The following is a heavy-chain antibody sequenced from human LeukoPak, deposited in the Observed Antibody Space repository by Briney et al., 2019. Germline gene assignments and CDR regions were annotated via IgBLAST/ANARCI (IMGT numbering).Heavy chain of an antibody. J-gene: IGHJ6*02. CDR3: ARGPTMVRYYYYYYGMDV. D-gene: IGHD3-10*01. CDR2: INHSGST. V-gene: IGHV4-34*01. Sequence: PSETLSLTCAVYGGSFSGYYWSWIRQPPGKGLEWIGEINHSGSTNYNPSLKSRVTISVDTSKNQFSLKLSSVTAAGTAVYYCARGPTMVRYYYYYYGMDVWGQGTTVTVSS. CDR1: GGSFSGYY.